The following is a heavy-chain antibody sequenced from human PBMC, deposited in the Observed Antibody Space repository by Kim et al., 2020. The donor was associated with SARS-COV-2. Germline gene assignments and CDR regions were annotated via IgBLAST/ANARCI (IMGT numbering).Heavy chain of an antibody. CDR2: IYYSGST. CDR3: AREEGAFDI. J-gene: IGHJ3*02. CDR1: GGSISSYY. V-gene: IGHV4-59*13. Sequence: SETLSLTCTVSGGSISSYYWSWIRQPPGKGLEWIGYIYYSGSTNYNPSLKSRVTISVDTSKNQFSLKLSSVTAADTAVYYCAREEGAFDIWGQGTMVTVS.